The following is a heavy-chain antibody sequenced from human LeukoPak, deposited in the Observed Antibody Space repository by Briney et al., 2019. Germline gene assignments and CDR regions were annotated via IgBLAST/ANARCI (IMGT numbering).Heavy chain of an antibody. CDR3: ARDPGYSGYDYYFDY. D-gene: IGHD5-12*01. CDR1: GYTLTSYY. V-gene: IGHV1-2*02. CDR2: INPNSGGT. J-gene: IGHJ4*02. Sequence: GASVKVSCKASGYTLTSYYMHWVRQAPGQGLEWMGWINPNSGGTNYAQKFQGRVTMTRDTSISTAYMELSRLRSDDTAVYYCARDPGYSGYDYYFDYWGQGTLVTVSS.